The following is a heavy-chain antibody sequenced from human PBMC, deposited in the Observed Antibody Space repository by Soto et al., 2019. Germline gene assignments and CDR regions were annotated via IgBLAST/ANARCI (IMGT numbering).Heavy chain of an antibody. Sequence: QVQLQESGPGLVKPSETLSLTCTVSGGSVSSGSHYWSWIRQPPGKGLEWIGYVYYSGTTNYNPSLKSLVTISVDTSRKQFSLKLSSVTAADTAVYYCARDYRGYTTGYAFDIWGQGTMVTVSS. CDR1: GGSVSSGSHY. CDR3: ARDYRGYTTGYAFDI. V-gene: IGHV4-61*01. CDR2: VYYSGTT. J-gene: IGHJ3*02. D-gene: IGHD5-18*01.